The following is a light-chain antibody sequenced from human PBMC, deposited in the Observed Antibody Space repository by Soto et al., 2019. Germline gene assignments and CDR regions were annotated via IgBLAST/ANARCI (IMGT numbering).Light chain of an antibody. V-gene: IGKV3-20*01. CDR2: GAS. CDR3: QQYGGSPIFT. Sequence: EIVLTQSPGTLSLSPGERATLSCRASQSVSSNYLAWYQFKVGQAPRLLIYGASNRPTGIPDRFSGSGSGTDFTRTISRLEPEDSAVYFCQQYGGSPIFTFGPGTNLDIK. J-gene: IGKJ3*01. CDR1: QSVSSNY.